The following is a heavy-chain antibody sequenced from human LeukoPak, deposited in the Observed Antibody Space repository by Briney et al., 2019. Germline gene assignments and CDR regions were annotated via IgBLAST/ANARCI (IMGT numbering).Heavy chain of an antibody. CDR1: GYTFSDYY. CDR3: ASGEALVYDSSGVVDY. V-gene: IGHV1-2*02. CDR2: INPNSADA. Sequence: VASVKVSCKASGYTFSDYYMHWVRQAPGQGLEWMGWINPNSADANYAQKFQGRVTVTRDTSISTVYMELSRLRSDDTAVYYCASGEALVYDSSGVVDYWGQGTLVTVSS. J-gene: IGHJ4*02. D-gene: IGHD3-22*01.